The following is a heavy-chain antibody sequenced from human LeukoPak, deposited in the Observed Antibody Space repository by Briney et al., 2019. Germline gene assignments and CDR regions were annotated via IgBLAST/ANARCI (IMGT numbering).Heavy chain of an antibody. V-gene: IGHV1-18*01. CDR2: ISAYNGNT. Sequence: ASVKVSCKASGYTFTSYGISWVRQAPGQGLEWMGWISAYNGNTNYAQKLQGRVTMTTDTSTSTAHMELRSLRSDDTAVDYCARDRTMVRGVRLVDYWGQGTLVTVSS. J-gene: IGHJ4*02. D-gene: IGHD3-10*01. CDR3: ARDRTMVRGVRLVDY. CDR1: GYTFTSYG.